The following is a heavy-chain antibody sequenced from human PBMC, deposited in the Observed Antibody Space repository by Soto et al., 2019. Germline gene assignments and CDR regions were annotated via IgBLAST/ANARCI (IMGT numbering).Heavy chain of an antibody. CDR1: GLSVNSNF. Sequence: VQLVESGGGLMQPGGSLRLSCAASGLSVNSNFMNWVRKAPGKGLEWVSFTPRPGTTLYADSVRGRLTVSSDHSNKAVYLQMNSLWGDETAVYNCRAWLRPESFDVWGPGTMVTVSA. CDR3: RAWLRPESFDV. D-gene: IGHD3-22*01. J-gene: IGHJ3*01. CDR2: TPRPGTT. V-gene: IGHV3-53*01.